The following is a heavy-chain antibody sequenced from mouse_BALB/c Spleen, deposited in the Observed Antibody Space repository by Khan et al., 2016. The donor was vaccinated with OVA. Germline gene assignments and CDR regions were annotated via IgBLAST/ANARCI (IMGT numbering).Heavy chain of an antibody. D-gene: IGHD2-3*01. CDR1: GFSLTSYS. CDR3: ARRDDGYPAWYFDV. Sequence: QVQLKQSGPGLVAPSQSLSITCTVSGFSLTSYSIHWVRQPPGKGLEWLGIIWADGNTNYNSALMSRLSISKDNSKSQVFLKMNSLQTDDTAMYYCARRDDGYPAWYFDVWGAGTTVTVSS. J-gene: IGHJ1*01. CDR2: IWADGNT. V-gene: IGHV2-9*02.